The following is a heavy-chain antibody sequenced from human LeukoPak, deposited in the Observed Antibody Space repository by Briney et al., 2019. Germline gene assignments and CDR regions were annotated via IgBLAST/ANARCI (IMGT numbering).Heavy chain of an antibody. Sequence: PGGSLRLSCAASGFTFSSYAMSWVRQAPGRGLEWVSAISGSGDKIYYADSVKGRLTISRDNSKNTLFLQMNSLRAEDTALYYCGRCSSNSCYRFDPWGQGTLVTVSS. CDR1: GFTFSSYA. D-gene: IGHD2-2*01. CDR3: GRCSSNSCYRFDP. V-gene: IGHV3-23*01. CDR2: ISGSGDKI. J-gene: IGHJ5*02.